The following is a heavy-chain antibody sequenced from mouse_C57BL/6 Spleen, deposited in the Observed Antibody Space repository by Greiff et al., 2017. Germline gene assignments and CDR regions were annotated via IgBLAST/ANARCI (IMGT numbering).Heavy chain of an antibody. V-gene: IGHV1-81*01. J-gene: IGHJ4*01. D-gene: IGHD2-4*01. CDR1: GYTFTSYG. Sequence: VQLQQSGAELARPGASVKLSCKASGYTFTSYGISWVKQRTGQGLEWIGEIYPRSGNTYYNEKFKGKATLTADKSSSTAYMELRSLTSEDSAVYFCARGGYYDYDDGMDYWGQGTSVTVSS. CDR2: IYPRSGNT. CDR3: ARGGYYDYDDGMDY.